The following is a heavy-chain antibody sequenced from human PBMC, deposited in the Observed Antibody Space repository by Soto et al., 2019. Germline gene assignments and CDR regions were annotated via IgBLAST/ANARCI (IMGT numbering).Heavy chain of an antibody. CDR2: IWYDGSNK. D-gene: IGHD2-15*01. Sequence: GGSLRLSCAASGSTFSSYGMHWVRQAPGKGLEWVAVIWYDGSNKYYADSVKGRFTISRDNSKNTLYLQMNSLRAEDTAVYYCARGLEGYCSGGSCYPKAHWFDPWGQGTLVTVSS. CDR3: ARGLEGYCSGGSCYPKAHWFDP. V-gene: IGHV3-33*01. CDR1: GSTFSSYG. J-gene: IGHJ5*02.